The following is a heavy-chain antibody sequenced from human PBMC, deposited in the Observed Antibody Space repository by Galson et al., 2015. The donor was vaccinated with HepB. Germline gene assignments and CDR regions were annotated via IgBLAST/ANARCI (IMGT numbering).Heavy chain of an antibody. CDR2: INPNSGGT. CDR1: GYTFTGYY. J-gene: IGHJ5*02. D-gene: IGHD5-18*01. CDR3: ARSVSRIQLWLRVGWFDP. V-gene: IGHV1-2*04. Sequence: QSGAEVKKPGASVKVSCKASGYTFTGYYMHWVRQAPGQGLEWMGWINPNSGGTNYAQKFQGWVTMTRDTSISTAYMELSRLRSDDTAVYYCARSVSRIQLWLRVGWFDPWGQGTLVTVSS.